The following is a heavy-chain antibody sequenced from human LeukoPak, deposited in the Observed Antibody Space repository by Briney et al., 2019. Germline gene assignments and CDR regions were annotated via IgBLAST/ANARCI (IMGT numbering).Heavy chain of an antibody. J-gene: IGHJ4*02. CDR3: ARADFTIFGVVITYYFDY. Sequence: ASVKVPCKASGYTFTSYDINWVRQATGQGLEWMGWMNPNSGNTGYAQKFQGRVTMTRNTSISTAYMELSSLRSEDTAVYYCARADFTIFGVVITYYFDYWGQGTLVTVSS. CDR1: GYTFTSYD. CDR2: MNPNSGNT. V-gene: IGHV1-8*01. D-gene: IGHD3-3*01.